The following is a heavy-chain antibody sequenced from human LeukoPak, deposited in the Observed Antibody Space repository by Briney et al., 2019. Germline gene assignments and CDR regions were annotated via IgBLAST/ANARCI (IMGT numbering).Heavy chain of an antibody. CDR2: IIPIFGTA. J-gene: IGHJ6*03. CDR1: GGTFSSYA. V-gene: IGHV1-69*05. Sequence: ASVKVSCKASGGTFSSYAISWVRQAPGQGLEWMGRIIPIFGTANYAQKFQGRVTITTDESTSTAYMELSSLRSEDTAVYYCATYWPGPYGDYKGYYYMDVWGKGTTVTVSS. CDR3: ATYWPGPYGDYKGYYYMDV. D-gene: IGHD4-17*01.